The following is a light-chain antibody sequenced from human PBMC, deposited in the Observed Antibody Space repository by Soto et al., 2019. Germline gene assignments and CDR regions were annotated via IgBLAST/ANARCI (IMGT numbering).Light chain of an antibody. CDR3: QQIYSTPPA. CDR1: QSISTY. Sequence: DIQMTQSPSSLSASVGDRVTITSRASQSISTYLKWYQHKPGTAPKLLIYAASTLQSGVPSRFSGTGSGADFTLTISSLQPEDFATYYCQQIYSTPPAFGQGTKVEIK. CDR2: AAS. V-gene: IGKV1-39*01. J-gene: IGKJ1*01.